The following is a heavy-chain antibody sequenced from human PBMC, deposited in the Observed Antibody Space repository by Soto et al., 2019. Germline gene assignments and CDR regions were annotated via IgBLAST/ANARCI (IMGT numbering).Heavy chain of an antibody. CDR1: GFTFSSYG. CDR2: ISYDGSNK. J-gene: IGHJ4*02. CDR3: AKDKGHYYGSGVFDY. V-gene: IGHV3-30*18. Sequence: QVQLVESGGGVVQPGRSLRLSCAASGFTFSSYGMHWVRQAPGKGLEWVAVISYDGSNKYYADSVKGRSTISRDNSKNTLYLQMNSLRAEDTAVYYCAKDKGHYYGSGVFDYWGQGTLVTVSS. D-gene: IGHD3-10*01.